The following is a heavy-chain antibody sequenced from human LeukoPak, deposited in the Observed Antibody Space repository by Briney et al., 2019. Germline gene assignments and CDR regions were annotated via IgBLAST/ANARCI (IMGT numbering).Heavy chain of an antibody. CDR1: GGSFSGYY. V-gene: IGHV4-34*01. D-gene: IGHD3-22*01. CDR3: AREIIGGVVVDND. CDR2: INHSGST. Sequence: PSETLSLTCAVYGGSFSGYYWSWIRQPPGKGLEWIGEINHSGSTNYNPSLKSRVTISVDTSKNQFSLKLSSVTAADTAVYYCAREIIGGVVVDNDWGQGTLVTASS. J-gene: IGHJ4*02.